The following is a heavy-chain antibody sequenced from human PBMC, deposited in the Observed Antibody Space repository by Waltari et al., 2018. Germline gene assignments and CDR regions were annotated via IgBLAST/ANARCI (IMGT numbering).Heavy chain of an antibody. CDR1: GGSISSHY. V-gene: IGHV4-59*11. Sequence: QVQLQESGPGLVKPSETLSLTCTVSGGSISSHYWSWIRQPPGKGLEWIGYIYYRGSTNDNPSLKSRVTRSVDTAKNRFSLKLSSVTAADTAVYYCARDAYCSGGSCFYYYYGMDVWGQGTTVTVSS. CDR3: ARDAYCSGGSCFYYYYGMDV. J-gene: IGHJ6*02. CDR2: IYYRGST. D-gene: IGHD2-15*01.